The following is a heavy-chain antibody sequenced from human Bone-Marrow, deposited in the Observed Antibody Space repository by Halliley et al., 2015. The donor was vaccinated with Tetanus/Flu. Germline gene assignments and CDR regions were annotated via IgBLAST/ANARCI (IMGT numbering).Heavy chain of an antibody. D-gene: IGHD6-13*01. CDR1: GFTFSSYW. CDR2: INRDGNRT. CDR3: ARPSVDSSPRTWFDP. J-gene: IGHJ5*02. V-gene: IGHV3-74*01. Sequence: SLRLSCAASGFTFSSYWMHWVRQAPGRGLVWVSRINRDGNRTSYADSVKGRFTISRDNAKNTLYLQMNSLRAGDTAVYYCARPSVDSSPRTWFDPWGQGTLVTVS.